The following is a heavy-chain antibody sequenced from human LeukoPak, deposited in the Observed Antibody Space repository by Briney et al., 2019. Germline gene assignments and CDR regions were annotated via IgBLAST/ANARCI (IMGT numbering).Heavy chain of an antibody. CDR2: LRSDTNSE. D-gene: IGHD3-10*01. CDR3: ARGLRQAGLAPLEF. CDR1: GFSVSLYG. Sequence: GGSLRLSCAASGFSVSLYGMHWVRQAPGKGLEWMAFLRSDTNSEHYAVSVKGRFAISRDTSKDTLNLQMRSLRVEDTALYYCARGLRQAGLAPLEFWGQGTQVIVSS. J-gene: IGHJ4*02. V-gene: IGHV3-30*02.